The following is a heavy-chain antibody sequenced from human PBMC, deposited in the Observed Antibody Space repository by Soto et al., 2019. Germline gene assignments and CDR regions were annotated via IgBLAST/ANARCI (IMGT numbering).Heavy chain of an antibody. D-gene: IGHD6-19*01. V-gene: IGHV3-9*01. J-gene: IGHJ4*02. CDR3: ATDISPRWLVPDY. Sequence: EVQLVESGGGLVQPGRSLRLSCAASGFTFDDYAMHWVRQAPGKGLEWVSGISWNSGSIGYADSVKGRFTISRDNAKNSLYLQMNSLRAEDTALYYCATDISPRWLVPDYWGQGTLVTVSS. CDR2: ISWNSGSI. CDR1: GFTFDDYA.